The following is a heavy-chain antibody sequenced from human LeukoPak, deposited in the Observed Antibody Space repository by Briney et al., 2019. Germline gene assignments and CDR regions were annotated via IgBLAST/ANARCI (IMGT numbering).Heavy chain of an antibody. CDR1: GFTFSSYA. CDR2: ISASGGGT. J-gene: IGHJ4*02. Sequence: PGGSLRLSCAASGFTFSSYAMTWVRQAPGKGLEWVSVISASGGGTSSADSVEGRSTISRDNSKNMLYLQMNSLSVEDTAVYYCAKGRSTSWKASYYFDYWGQGTQLTVSS. D-gene: IGHD2-2*01. V-gene: IGHV3-23*01. CDR3: AKGRSTSWKASYYFDY.